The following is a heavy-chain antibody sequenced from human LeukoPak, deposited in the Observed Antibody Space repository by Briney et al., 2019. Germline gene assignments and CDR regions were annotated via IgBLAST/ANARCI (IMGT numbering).Heavy chain of an antibody. V-gene: IGHV5-51*01. J-gene: IGHJ4*02. CDR3: ARPPAYYYDSSGSPEYYFDY. CDR1: GYNFATYW. CDR2: IYPGDSDT. D-gene: IGHD3-22*01. Sequence: GESLKISCKGSGYNFATYWIAWVRQMPGKGLEWMGIIYPGDSDTRYSPSFQGQVTISADKSISTAYLQWSSLKASDTAMYYCARPPAYYYDSSGSPEYYFDYWGQGTLVTVSS.